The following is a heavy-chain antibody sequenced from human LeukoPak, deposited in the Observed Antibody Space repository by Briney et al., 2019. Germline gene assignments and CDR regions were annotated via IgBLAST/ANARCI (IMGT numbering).Heavy chain of an antibody. V-gene: IGHV3-7*01. Sequence: GGSLRLSCAASGITFSSYWMSWVRQAPGKGLEWVANIKQDGSEKYYVDSVKGRFTISRDNTKNSLYLQMNSLTAEDTAVYYCTRDGSSWWGQGTLVTVSS. J-gene: IGHJ4*02. CDR3: TRDGSSW. CDR1: GITFSSYW. D-gene: IGHD6-13*01. CDR2: IKQDGSEK.